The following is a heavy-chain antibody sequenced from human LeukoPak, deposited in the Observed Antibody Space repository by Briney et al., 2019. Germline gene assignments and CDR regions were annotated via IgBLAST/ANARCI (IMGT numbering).Heavy chain of an antibody. D-gene: IGHD3-16*01. CDR3: ARDGGKAYFDY. Sequence: GGSLRLSCAASGFTFSSYWMSWVRQAPGKGLEWVANIKQDGSEKYYVDSVKGRFTISRDNSKNTLYLQMNSLRAEDTAVYYCARDGGKAYFDYWGQGTLVTVSS. V-gene: IGHV3-7*01. J-gene: IGHJ4*02. CDR1: GFTFSSYW. CDR2: IKQDGSEK.